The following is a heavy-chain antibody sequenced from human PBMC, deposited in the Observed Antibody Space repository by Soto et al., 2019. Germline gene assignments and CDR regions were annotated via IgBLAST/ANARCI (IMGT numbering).Heavy chain of an antibody. CDR1: GYTFSGYY. J-gene: IGHJ5*02. Sequence: GTSVEVYCKSCGYTFSGYYIHWVRQAPGQGLEWMGWINPNSGGTNYAQKFQGRVTMPRDTSISTAYMELSRLRSDDTAVYYCARNKGIAVAAQFAPGGQGTPVTVSS. CDR3: ARNKGIAVAAQFAP. V-gene: IGHV1-2*02. D-gene: IGHD6-19*01. CDR2: INPNSGGT.